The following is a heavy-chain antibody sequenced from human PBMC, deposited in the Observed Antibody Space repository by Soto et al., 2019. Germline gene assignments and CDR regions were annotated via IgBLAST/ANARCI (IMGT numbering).Heavy chain of an antibody. D-gene: IGHD4-17*01. Sequence: QVQLVESGGGVVQPGRSLRLSCAASGFTFSSYGMHWVRQAPGKGREWVAVIWYDGSNKDYADSVKGRFTISRDNSKSTLYLQMNSLRAEDTAVYYCARDDYGDLMDYWGQGTLVTVSS. V-gene: IGHV3-33*01. CDR3: ARDDYGDLMDY. J-gene: IGHJ4*02. CDR2: IWYDGSNK. CDR1: GFTFSSYG.